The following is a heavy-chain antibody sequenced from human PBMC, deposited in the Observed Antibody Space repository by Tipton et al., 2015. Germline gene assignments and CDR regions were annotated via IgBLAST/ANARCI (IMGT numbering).Heavy chain of an antibody. V-gene: IGHV1-69*06. D-gene: IGHD2-8*01. CDR3: ARECIGCMSWTYDSYGMDV. CDR2: IIPISDTV. CDR1: GGTFKTYA. Sequence: QLVQSGAEVKKPGSSVKVSCKASGGTFKTYAITWVRQAPGQGLEWMGGIIPISDTVKYTQKFQGRLTITADKSTWTGYMELSSLRSDDTAVYYCARECIGCMSWTYDSYGMDVWGQGTTVTVSS. J-gene: IGHJ6*02.